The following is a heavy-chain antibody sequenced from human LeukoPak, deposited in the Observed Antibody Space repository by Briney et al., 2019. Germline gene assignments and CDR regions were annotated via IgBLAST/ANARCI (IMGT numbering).Heavy chain of an antibody. D-gene: IGHD6-19*01. CDR3: TTNPGWGYFHY. J-gene: IGHJ4*02. CDR1: GPTFSDSG. Sequence: GGSLRLSCAASGPTFSDSGMNWVRQTPGKGLEWISYISTTTSATQYADSVKGRFTISRDNAKNSLYLQMNSLRDEDTAVYYCTTNPGWGYFHYWAQGTLVTVSS. CDR2: ISTTTSAT. V-gene: IGHV3-48*02.